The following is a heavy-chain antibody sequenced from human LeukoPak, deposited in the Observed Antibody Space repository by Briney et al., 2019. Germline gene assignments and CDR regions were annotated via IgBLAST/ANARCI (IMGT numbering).Heavy chain of an antibody. CDR1: GGTFSSYT. CDR2: IIPILGIA. CDR3: ARDRGDFWSGYYSHYFDY. V-gene: IGHV1-69*04. D-gene: IGHD3-3*01. J-gene: IGHJ4*02. Sequence: GASVKVSCKASGGTFSSYTISWVRQAPGQGLEWMGRIIPILGIANYAQKFQGRVTITADKSTSTAYMELSSLRSEDTAVYYCARDRGDFWSGYYSHYFDYWGQGTLVTVSS.